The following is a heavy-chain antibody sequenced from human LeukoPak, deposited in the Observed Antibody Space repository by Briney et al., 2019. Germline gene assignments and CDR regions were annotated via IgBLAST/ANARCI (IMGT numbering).Heavy chain of an antibody. D-gene: IGHD6-13*01. V-gene: IGHV4-59*01. CDR3: ARGVRAAAGPFFDY. CDR2: IYYSGST. J-gene: IGHJ4*02. CDR1: GGSISSYY. Sequence: SETLSLTCTVSGGSISSYYWSWIRQPPGKGLEWIGYIYYSGSTNYNPSLKSRVTISVDTSKNQFSLKLSSVTAADTAVYYCARGVRAAAGPFFDYWGQGTLVTVSS.